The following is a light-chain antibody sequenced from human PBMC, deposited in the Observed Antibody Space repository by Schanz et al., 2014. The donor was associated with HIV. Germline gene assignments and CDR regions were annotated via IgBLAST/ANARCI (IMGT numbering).Light chain of an antibody. CDR3: SSYTSSSTVV. Sequence: QSALTQPASVSGSLGQSITISCTGTSGDVGRYDYVSWYQQHPGQAPKLMIYDVSNRPSGVSPRFAGAKSGNTASLTISGLQAEDEADYYCSSYTSSSTVVFRGGTKLTVL. CDR1: SGDVGRYDY. J-gene: IGLJ2*01. CDR2: DVS. V-gene: IGLV2-14*03.